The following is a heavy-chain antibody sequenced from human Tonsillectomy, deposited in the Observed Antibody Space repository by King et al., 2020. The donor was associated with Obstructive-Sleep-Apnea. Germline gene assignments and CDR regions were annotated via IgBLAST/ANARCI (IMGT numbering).Heavy chain of an antibody. CDR1: GFTFDDSA. CDR2: ISWSGDRI. CDR3: AKVQGQYHGVCVFTS. J-gene: IGHJ3*01. Sequence: VQLVESGGGFAQPGRSLTLSCAASGFTFDDSAMHWVRQVPGKGLEWVSSISWSGDRIAYADSVKGRFTISRDKAKNSLVLQMNSLRREDTAFYYCAKVQGQYHGVCVFTSCGQASMLTVSS. D-gene: IGHD2-2*01. V-gene: IGHV3-9*01.